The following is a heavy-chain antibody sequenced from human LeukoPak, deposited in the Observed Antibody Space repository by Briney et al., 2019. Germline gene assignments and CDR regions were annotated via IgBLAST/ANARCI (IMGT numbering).Heavy chain of an antibody. CDR3: ARDVRVGQVVVTATYYYYYYMDV. CDR2: IYTSGST. J-gene: IGHJ6*03. D-gene: IGHD2-21*02. Sequence: PSETLSLTCTVSGGSISSGTYYWSWIRQPAGKGLEWIGRIYTSGSTNYNPSLKSRVTISVDTSKNQFSLKLSSVTAADTVVYYCARDVRVGQVVVTATYYYYYYMDVWGKGTTVTVPS. V-gene: IGHV4-61*02. CDR1: GGSISSGTYY.